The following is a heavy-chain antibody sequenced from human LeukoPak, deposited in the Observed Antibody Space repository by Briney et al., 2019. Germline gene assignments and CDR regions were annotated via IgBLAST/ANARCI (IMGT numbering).Heavy chain of an antibody. CDR2: ISKSGTYI. J-gene: IGHJ4*02. CDR3: AGGSGWLIDY. CDR1: GFTLRDYT. D-gene: IGHD6-19*01. Sequence: GGSLRLSCVASGFTLRDYTMNWVRQAPGKGLEWVSAISKSGTYIKYADSVKGRFTISRDNARNSLSLQMNSLRDEDTAVYYCAGGSGWLIDYWGQGTLVTVSS. V-gene: IGHV3-21*01.